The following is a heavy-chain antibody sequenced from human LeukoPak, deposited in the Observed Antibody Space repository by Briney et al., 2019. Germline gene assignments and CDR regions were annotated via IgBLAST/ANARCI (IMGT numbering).Heavy chain of an antibody. D-gene: IGHD6-13*01. CDR1: GYSLTNYW. J-gene: IGHJ4*02. Sequence: GESLKISCKGSGYSLTNYWIGWVRQMPGKGLEWMGTIYPGDSDTKYSPSFQGQVTISADKSISTAYLQWSSLEASDTAMYYCARRIAAAGSIGTRYFDYWGQGTLVTVSS. V-gene: IGHV5-51*01. CDR2: IYPGDSDT. CDR3: ARRIAAAGSIGTRYFDY.